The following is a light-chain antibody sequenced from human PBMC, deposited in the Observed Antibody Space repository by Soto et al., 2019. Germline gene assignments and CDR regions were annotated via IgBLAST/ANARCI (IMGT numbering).Light chain of an antibody. CDR3: QQYGSSLWT. Sequence: EIVMTQSPATLSLSPGERATLSCRASQSVGSSLSWYQQKPGQAPRLLFYGASNRATAIPDRFSGSGSGTDFTLTISRLEPEDFAVYYCQQYGSSLWTFGQGTKVDIK. CDR2: GAS. V-gene: IGKV3-20*01. J-gene: IGKJ1*01. CDR1: QSVGSS.